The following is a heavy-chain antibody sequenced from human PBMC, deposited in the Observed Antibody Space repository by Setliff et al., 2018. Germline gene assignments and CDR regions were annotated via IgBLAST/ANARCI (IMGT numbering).Heavy chain of an antibody. CDR2: ISAYNGNI. CDR3: ARERYFDN. V-gene: IGHV1-2*02. J-gene: IGHJ4*02. CDR1: GYTLTKYY. Sequence: ASVKVSCKASGYTLTKYYMHWVRQTPGQGLEWMGWISAYNGNINYAQKFQGRVTMTRISSITTAYLELSTLKSDDTAVYYCARERYFDNWGQGTLVTVYS.